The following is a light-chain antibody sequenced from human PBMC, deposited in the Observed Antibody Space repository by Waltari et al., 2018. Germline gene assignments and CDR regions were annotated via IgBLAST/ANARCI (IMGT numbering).Light chain of an antibody. CDR3: AAWDDSLNVVV. Sequence: QSVLTQPPSASGTPGQRVTIPCSGSSSNIGSNTVNWYQQLPGTAPKLLIYSNNQLPSGVPDRFSGSKSGTSASLAISGLQSEDEADYYCAAWDDSLNVVVFGGGTKLTVL. J-gene: IGLJ2*01. V-gene: IGLV1-44*01. CDR2: SNN. CDR1: SSNIGSNT.